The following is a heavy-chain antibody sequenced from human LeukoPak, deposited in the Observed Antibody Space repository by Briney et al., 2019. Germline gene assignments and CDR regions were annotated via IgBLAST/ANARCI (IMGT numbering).Heavy chain of an antibody. CDR2: VSVEGIGR. Sequence: TGGSLRLSCAASGFTFTSYTFYWFRQAPGKGLEWVASVSVEGIGRYFPGSVEGRFAISRDDSKKSVFLQMSNLRPEDTAVYLCATVTKVDFNYWGQGTLVTVSS. CDR3: ATVTKVDFNY. CDR1: GFTFTSYT. J-gene: IGHJ4*02. V-gene: IGHV3-30*09. D-gene: IGHD4-11*01.